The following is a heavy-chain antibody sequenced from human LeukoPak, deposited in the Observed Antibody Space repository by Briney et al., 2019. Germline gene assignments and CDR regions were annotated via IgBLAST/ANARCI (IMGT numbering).Heavy chain of an antibody. Sequence: PGGSLRLSCAASGFTFSYCGMSWVRQAPGKGLEWVADISASGDPTYHADSVKGRFTISRDNSRKTLYLQMNSLRAEDTAVYYCARAVGNHFDYWGQGTLVTVSS. CDR1: GFTFSYCG. J-gene: IGHJ4*02. CDR3: ARAVGNHFDY. D-gene: IGHD4-23*01. V-gene: IGHV3-23*01. CDR2: ISASGDPT.